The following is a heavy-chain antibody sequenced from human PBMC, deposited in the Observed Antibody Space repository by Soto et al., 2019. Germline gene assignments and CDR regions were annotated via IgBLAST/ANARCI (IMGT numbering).Heavy chain of an antibody. CDR2: ISSSSSYI. V-gene: IGHV3-21*01. J-gene: IGHJ5*02. CDR1: GFTFSSYS. D-gene: IGHD6-13*01. Sequence: PGGSLRLSCAASGFTFSSYSMNWVRQAPGKGLEWVSSISSSSSYIYYADSVKGRFTISRDNAKNSLYLQMNSLRAEDTAVYYCAGDVAAAGYNWFDPWGQGTLVTVSS. CDR3: AGDVAAAGYNWFDP.